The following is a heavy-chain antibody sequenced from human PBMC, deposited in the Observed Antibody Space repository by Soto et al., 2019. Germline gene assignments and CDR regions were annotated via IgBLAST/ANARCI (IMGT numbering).Heavy chain of an antibody. CDR3: ATAGGYDILNGHRNRFDP. J-gene: IGHJ5*02. CDR2: ISGGGGST. D-gene: IGHD3-9*01. Sequence: GGSLILYCATCRFTFTSYAMSCDLQAPGKGLEWVSGISGGGGSTYYAASVKGRFTISRDNSKSTLYLQMNSLGAEDTAVYYCATAGGYDILNGHRNRFDPWGQGT. CDR1: RFTFTSYA. V-gene: IGHV3-23*01.